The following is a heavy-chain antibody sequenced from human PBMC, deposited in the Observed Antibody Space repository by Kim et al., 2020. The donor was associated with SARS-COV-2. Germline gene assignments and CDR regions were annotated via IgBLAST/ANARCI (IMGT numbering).Heavy chain of an antibody. Sequence: DGSEKHYVDSGKGQFTISRDNAMDSFYLQMNGLRVEDTAVYYCMGTGTYSYWGQGTLVTVSS. V-gene: IGHV3-7*01. CDR2: DGSEK. CDR3: MGTGTYSY. D-gene: IGHD2-21*02. J-gene: IGHJ4*02.